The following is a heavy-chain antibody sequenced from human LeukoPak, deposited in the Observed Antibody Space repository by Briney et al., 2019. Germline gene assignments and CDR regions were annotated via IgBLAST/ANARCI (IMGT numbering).Heavy chain of an antibody. V-gene: IGHV4-59*01. Sequence: SETLSLTCTDSGGSISSYYWSWIRQPPGKGLEWIGYIYYSGSTNYNPSLKSRVTISVDTSKNQFSLKLSSVTAADTAVYYCARSSGWGFDYWGQGTLVTVSS. CDR2: IYYSGST. D-gene: IGHD3-22*01. J-gene: IGHJ4*02. CDR1: GGSISSYY. CDR3: ARSSGWGFDY.